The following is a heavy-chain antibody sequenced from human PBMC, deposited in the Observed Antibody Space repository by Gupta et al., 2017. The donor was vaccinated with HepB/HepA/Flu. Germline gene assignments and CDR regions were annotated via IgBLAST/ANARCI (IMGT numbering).Heavy chain of an antibody. D-gene: IGHD2-15*01. CDR3: ARLSSYVVAAPPPFDY. V-gene: IGHV4-39*01. CDR2: IYYSGST. Sequence: QLQLQESGPGLVKPSETLSLTCTVSGGSISSSSYYWGWIRQPPGKGLEWIGSIYYSGSTYYNPSLKSRVTISVDTSKNQFSLKLSSVTAADTAVYYCARLSSYVVAAPPPFDYWGQGTLVTVSS. CDR1: GGSISSSSYY. J-gene: IGHJ4*02.